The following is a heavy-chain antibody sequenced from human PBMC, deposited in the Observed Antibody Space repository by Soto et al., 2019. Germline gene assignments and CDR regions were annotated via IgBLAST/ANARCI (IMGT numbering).Heavy chain of an antibody. CDR3: ASRTGYSSGWYSHPNAFDI. CDR2: ISAYNGNT. CDR1: GYTFTSYG. J-gene: IGHJ3*02. D-gene: IGHD6-19*01. Sequence: GASVKVSCKASGYTFTSYGISWVRQAPGQGLEWMGWISAYNGNTNYAQKLQGRVTMTTDTSTSTAYMELRSLRSDDTAVYYCASRTGYSSGWYSHPNAFDIWGQGTMVTVSS. V-gene: IGHV1-18*01.